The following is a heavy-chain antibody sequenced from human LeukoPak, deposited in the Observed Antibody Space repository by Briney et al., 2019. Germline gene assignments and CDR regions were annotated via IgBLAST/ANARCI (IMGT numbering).Heavy chain of an antibody. Sequence: ASVRVSCKAPGYTFTSFGISWVRQAPGQGLEWMGWISPYNGNTNYPQKVQGRITVTTDTSTSTAYMELRSLRSDDTAVYYCARDKNHYDTRGDFWGQGTLVTVSS. CDR2: ISPYNGNT. CDR3: ARDKNHYDTRGDF. J-gene: IGHJ4*02. V-gene: IGHV1-18*01. CDR1: GYTFTSFG. D-gene: IGHD3-22*01.